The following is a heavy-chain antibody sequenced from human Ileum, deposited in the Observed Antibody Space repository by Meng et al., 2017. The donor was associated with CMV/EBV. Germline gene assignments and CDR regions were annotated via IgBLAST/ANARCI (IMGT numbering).Heavy chain of an antibody. V-gene: IGHV4-61*01. Sequence: SETLSLTCTVSGGSVNSGRYFWSWIRQPPGKGLEWIGYMYYSGSTNYSPSLKSRVTISVDTSKNQFSLKLSSVTAADTAVYYCARGEYDDLLSGYQLKFYGMDVWGPGTTVTVSS. CDR1: GGSVNSGRYF. CDR2: MYYSGST. CDR3: ARGEYDDLLSGYQLKFYGMDV. D-gene: IGHD3-3*01. J-gene: IGHJ6*01.